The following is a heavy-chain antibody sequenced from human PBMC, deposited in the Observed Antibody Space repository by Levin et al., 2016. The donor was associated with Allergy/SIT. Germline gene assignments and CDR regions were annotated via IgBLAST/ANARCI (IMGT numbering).Heavy chain of an antibody. J-gene: IGHJ6*02. V-gene: IGHV4-4*02. D-gene: IGHD6-19*01. CDR2: IYHSGST. Sequence: WIRQPPGKGLEWIGEIYHSGSTNYNPSLKSRVTISVDKSKNQFSLKLSSVTAADTAVYYCAMKAVEQWLTYYYYGMDVWGQGTTVTVSS. CDR3: AMKAVEQWLTYYYYGMDV.